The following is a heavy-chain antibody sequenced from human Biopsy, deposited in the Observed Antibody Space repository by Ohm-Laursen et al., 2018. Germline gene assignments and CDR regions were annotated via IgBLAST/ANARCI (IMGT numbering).Heavy chain of an antibody. Sequence: TLSLTCSVSGDSVTKYYWSWIRQPPGKGLEWIGHIYYSVMTNYNPSLQSRVSISVDTSKNQFSLRLNSVTAADTAVYYCARATNSTGWPYYYFYGMDVWGQGTTVTVSS. CDR3: ARATNSTGWPYYYFYGMDV. CDR2: IYYSVMT. D-gene: IGHD2/OR15-2a*01. V-gene: IGHV4-59*02. CDR1: GDSVTKYY. J-gene: IGHJ6*02.